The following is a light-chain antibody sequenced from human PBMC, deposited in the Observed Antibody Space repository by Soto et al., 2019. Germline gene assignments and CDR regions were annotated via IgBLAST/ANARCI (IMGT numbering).Light chain of an antibody. V-gene: IGLV1-44*01. CDR1: SSNIGSNT. CDR3: AAWDDSLHAVV. CDR2: TNN. Sequence: QSVLTQPPSASGTPGQRVTISCSGSSSNIGSNTVNWYQQLPGTAPRLLTYTNNQRPSGVPDRFSGSKSGTSASLAISGLQSEDEADYYCAAWDDSLHAVVFGGGTKVTVL. J-gene: IGLJ2*01.